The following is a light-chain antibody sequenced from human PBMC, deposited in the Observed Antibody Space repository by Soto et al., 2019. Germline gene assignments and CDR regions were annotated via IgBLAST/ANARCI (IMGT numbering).Light chain of an antibody. Sequence: IEMTQSPATLSASPGDRATVSCRASQPVNNNLAWYQQKPGQAPRLLIYGVSTRATGISARFSGGGSVTEFTLTISSLQSEDFALYYCQQYEKWPPSITFGQGTRLEIK. CDR1: QPVNNN. CDR3: QQYEKWPPSIT. J-gene: IGKJ5*01. CDR2: GVS. V-gene: IGKV3-15*01.